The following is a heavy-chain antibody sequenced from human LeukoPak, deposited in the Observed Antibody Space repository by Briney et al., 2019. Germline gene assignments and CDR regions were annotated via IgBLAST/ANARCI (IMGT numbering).Heavy chain of an antibody. Sequence: GGSLRLSCAGSGFTFRSYAMSWVRQSPVKGLEWVSAISDSGDGTYYADSVKARFTISRDNSKNTVYLEMSSLRAEDTAVYYCARDLRSSRAWFDPWGQGTLVTVSS. CDR1: GFTFRSYA. J-gene: IGHJ5*02. CDR2: ISDSGDGT. V-gene: IGHV3-23*01. CDR3: ARDLRSSRAWFDP. D-gene: IGHD6-13*01.